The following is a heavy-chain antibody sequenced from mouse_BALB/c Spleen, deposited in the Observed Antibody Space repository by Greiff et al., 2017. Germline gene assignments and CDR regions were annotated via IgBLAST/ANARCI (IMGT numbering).Heavy chain of an antibody. V-gene: IGHV5-12-2*01. CDR2: ISNGGGST. D-gene: IGHD1-2*01. CDR3: ARQDYGYPFDY. Sequence: EVQGVESGGGLVQPGGSLKLSCAASGFTFSSYTMSWVRQTPEKRLEWVAYISNGGGSTYYPDTVKGRFTISRDNAKNTLYLQMSSLKSEDTAMYYCARQDYGYPFDYWGQGTTLTVSS. J-gene: IGHJ2*01. CDR1: GFTFSSYT.